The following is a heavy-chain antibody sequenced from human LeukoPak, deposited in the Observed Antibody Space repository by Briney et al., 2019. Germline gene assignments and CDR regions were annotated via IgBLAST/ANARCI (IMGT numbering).Heavy chain of an antibody. V-gene: IGHV3-30*18. CDR1: GFTFSTYG. Sequence: GGSLRLFCAASGFTFSTYGMHWVRQAPGRGLEWVAVISYDGSEKYYPDSVKGRFTISRDNSRNTVFLQMNSLRAEDTAVYYCAKEQNSGWRDFDYWGQGTLVTVSS. CDR3: AKEQNSGWRDFDY. CDR2: ISYDGSEK. J-gene: IGHJ4*02. D-gene: IGHD6-19*01.